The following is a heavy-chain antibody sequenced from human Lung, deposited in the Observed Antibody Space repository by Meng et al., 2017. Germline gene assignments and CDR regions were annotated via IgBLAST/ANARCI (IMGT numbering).Heavy chain of an antibody. Sequence: EVQVVESGWGLGKPGGSLRLSCAVAGGTFSNFWMTWVRQGPGKGLEWVGRIKSKVDGGTTDFAAPVKGRFTISRDDAQNTLYLQMDSLKTEDTAVYYCTTDLPFTEGGVITTWGQGTLVTVSS. V-gene: IGHV3-15*01. CDR2: IKSKVDGGTT. CDR1: GGTFSNFW. J-gene: IGHJ5*02. CDR3: TTDLPFTEGGVITT. D-gene: IGHD3-16*02.